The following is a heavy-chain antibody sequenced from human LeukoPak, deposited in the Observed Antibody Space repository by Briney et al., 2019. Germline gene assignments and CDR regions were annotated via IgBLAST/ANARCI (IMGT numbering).Heavy chain of an antibody. Sequence: GESLKISCKGSGYSFTSYWIGWVRQMPGKGLEGMGIIYPRDSDTRYSPSFQSQVTISADKSISTAYLQWSSLKASDTAMYYCARHETVVRLDPWGQGTLVTVSS. J-gene: IGHJ5*02. V-gene: IGHV5-51*01. D-gene: IGHD3-22*01. CDR2: IYPRDSDT. CDR3: ARHETVVRLDP. CDR1: GYSFTSYW.